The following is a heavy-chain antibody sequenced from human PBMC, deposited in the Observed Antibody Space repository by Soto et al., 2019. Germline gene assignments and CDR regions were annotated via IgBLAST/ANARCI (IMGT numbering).Heavy chain of an antibody. J-gene: IGHJ4*02. Sequence: GESLKISCKGSGYTFADHWIGWVRQMPGKGLEWVGIVFPPDSETRYSPSFQGQVTISVDNSITTAFLQWSSLKASDSGVYFCARVDPNGGTSSNYFDYWGRETLVTVSS. CDR1: GYTFADHW. CDR3: ARVDPNGGTSSNYFDY. V-gene: IGHV5-51*01. CDR2: VFPPDSET. D-gene: IGHD2-15*01.